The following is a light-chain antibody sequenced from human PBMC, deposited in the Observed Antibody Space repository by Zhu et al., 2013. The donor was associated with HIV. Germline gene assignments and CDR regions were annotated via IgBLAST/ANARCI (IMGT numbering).Light chain of an antibody. CDR2: GAS. V-gene: IGKV3-15*01. J-gene: IGKJ2*01. CDR3: QQLKTYPRS. CDR1: QSVSIN. Sequence: DIVLTQSPATVFLSPGDRATLSCRASQSVSINLAWYQQKPGQAPRLLIYGASTRAPGFPARFSGSGSGTEFTLTISRLQSEDFATYYCQQLKTYPRSFGQGTKVEI.